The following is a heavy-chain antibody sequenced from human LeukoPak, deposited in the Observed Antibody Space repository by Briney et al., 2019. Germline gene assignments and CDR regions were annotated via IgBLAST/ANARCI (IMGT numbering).Heavy chain of an antibody. J-gene: IGHJ4*02. CDR1: GGSSSSYY. CDR3: ARDLGWQQPYFDY. Sequence: SETLSLTCTVSGGSSSSYYWSWIRQPPGKGLEWIGYIYYSGSTNYNPSLKSRVTISVDTSKNQFSLKLSSVTAADTAVYYCARDLGWQQPYFDYWGQGTLVTVSS. CDR2: IYYSGST. V-gene: IGHV4-59*01. D-gene: IGHD6-13*01.